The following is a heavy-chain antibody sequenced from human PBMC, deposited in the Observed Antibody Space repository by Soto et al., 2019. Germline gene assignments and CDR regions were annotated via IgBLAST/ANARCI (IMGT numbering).Heavy chain of an antibody. V-gene: IGHV1-18*04. CDR3: ARDKGEGFLEWLFLPPPYYGMDV. CDR2: ISAYNGNT. D-gene: IGHD3-3*01. CDR1: GYTFTSYG. J-gene: IGHJ6*02. Sequence: QVQLVQSGAEVKKPGASVKVSCKASGYTFTSYGISWVRQAPGQGLEWMGWISAYNGNTNYAQKLQGRVTMTTDTSRRTAYRGWRSLRSEDTAVYYCARDKGEGFLEWLFLPPPYYGMDVWGQGTPVPV.